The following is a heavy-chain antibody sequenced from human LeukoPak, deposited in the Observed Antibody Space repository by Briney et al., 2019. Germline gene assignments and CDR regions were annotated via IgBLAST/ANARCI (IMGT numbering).Heavy chain of an antibody. CDR3: ARVVYCSGGSCSASYYFDY. CDR2: IYYSGST. CDR1: GGSISSSSYY. V-gene: IGHV4-39*07. J-gene: IGHJ4*02. D-gene: IGHD2-15*01. Sequence: SETLSLTCTVSGGSISSSSYYWGWIRQPPGTGLEWIGSIYYSGSTYYNSSLKSRVTISVDTSKNQFSLKLSSVTAADTAVYYCARVVYCSGGSCSASYYFDYWGQGTLVTVSS.